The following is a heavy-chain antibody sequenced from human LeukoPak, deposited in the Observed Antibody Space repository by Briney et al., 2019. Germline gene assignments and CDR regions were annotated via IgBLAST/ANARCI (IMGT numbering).Heavy chain of an antibody. CDR1: GFTFSNAW. D-gene: IGHD1-14*01. CDR3: TTVWYKARGN. V-gene: IGHV3-15*01. Sequence: GGSLRLSCAASGFTFSNAWISGVPQAPGKGLKWVGRIKSKTDGGKTDYAAPVKGRFTISRDDSKNTLYLQMNSLKTEDTAVYYCTTVWYKARGNWGQGTLVTVSS. J-gene: IGHJ4*02. CDR2: IKSKTDGGKT.